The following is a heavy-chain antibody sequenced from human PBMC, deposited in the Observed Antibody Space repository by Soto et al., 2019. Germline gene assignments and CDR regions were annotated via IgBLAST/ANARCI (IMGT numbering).Heavy chain of an antibody. Sequence: QVQLQESGPGLVKPSQTLSLTCSVFGDSISSSDSYWSLIRQPPGKGLEWIGYINSSGRTYYKPWLESRASISIDTSKNQFSLRLTSVTVAATAVYFCARFSNLGQDYGVDVWGQGTTVTVSS. CDR3: ARFSNLGQDYGVDV. V-gene: IGHV4-30-4*08. CDR1: GDSISSSDSY. J-gene: IGHJ6*02. D-gene: IGHD4-4*01. CDR2: INSSGRT.